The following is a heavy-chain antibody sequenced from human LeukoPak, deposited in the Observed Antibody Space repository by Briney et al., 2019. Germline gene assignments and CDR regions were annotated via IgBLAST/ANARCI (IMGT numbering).Heavy chain of an antibody. CDR1: GFTFSNYW. Sequence: GGSLRLSGAASGFTFSNYWMTWVRQAPGKGLEWVANIKQDGSEKYYVDSVKGRFTISRDNAKNSLYLQMNSLRAEDTALYYCAREDQPRGTFDYWGQGILVTVSS. CDR3: AREDQPRGTFDY. D-gene: IGHD2-15*01. V-gene: IGHV3-7*05. CDR2: IKQDGSEK. J-gene: IGHJ4*02.